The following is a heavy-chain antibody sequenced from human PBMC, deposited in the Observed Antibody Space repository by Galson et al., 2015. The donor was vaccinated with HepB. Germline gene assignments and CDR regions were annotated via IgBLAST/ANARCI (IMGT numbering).Heavy chain of an antibody. J-gene: IGHJ2*01. Sequence: SLRLSCTASGFTFSTYAMNWVRQAPGKGLEWVATMSGSSGSTYYADSVKGRLTISRDNSKNTLYMEMNSLRSEDTAVYSCAKGGVTGPRPWYFDLWGRGTLVTVSS. CDR3: AKGGVTGPRPWYFDL. CDR1: GFTFSTYA. D-gene: IGHD2-21*02. V-gene: IGHV3-23*01. CDR2: MSGSSGST.